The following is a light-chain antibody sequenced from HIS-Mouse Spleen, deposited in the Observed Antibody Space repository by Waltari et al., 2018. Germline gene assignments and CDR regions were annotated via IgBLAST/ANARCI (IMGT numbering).Light chain of an antibody. CDR1: SPNIGSNY. CDR3: AAWDDSLSGVV. V-gene: IGLV1-47*01. Sequence: QSVLTQPPSASGTPGQRVTISCSGSSPNIGSNYVSWYQLLPGPAPKLLIYRNNQRPSGVPDRFSGSKSGTSASLAISGLRSEDEADYYCAAWDDSLSGVVFGGGTKLTVL. CDR2: RNN. J-gene: IGLJ2*01.